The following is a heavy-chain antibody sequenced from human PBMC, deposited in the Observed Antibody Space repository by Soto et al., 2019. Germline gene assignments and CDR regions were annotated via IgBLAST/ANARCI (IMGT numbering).Heavy chain of an antibody. CDR3: ARDREVAATIPYDS. D-gene: IGHD2-15*01. CDR1: GGTFSSYT. Sequence: QVQLVQSGAEVKKPGSSVKVSCKASGGTFSSYTISWVRQAPGQGLEWMGRIIPILGIANYAQKFQGRVTITADKSTSTAYMELSSLRSEDTAVYYCARDREVAATIPYDSWGQGTLVTVSS. J-gene: IGHJ4*02. CDR2: IIPILGIA. V-gene: IGHV1-69*08.